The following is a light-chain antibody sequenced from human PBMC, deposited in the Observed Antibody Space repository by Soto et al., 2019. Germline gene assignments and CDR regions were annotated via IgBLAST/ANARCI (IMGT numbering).Light chain of an antibody. J-gene: IGKJ1*01. CDR3: QHYANSVWT. Sequence: EIVLTQSPATLALSPGDRATLSCGASQSVTYKIAWYQQKPGLAPTLLIYDASTRAIGIPDRFSGGGSGTDFTLTISSLEPEHFAVYYCQHYANSVWTFGQGTKVEI. CDR1: QSVTYK. CDR2: DAS. V-gene: IGKV3D-20*01.